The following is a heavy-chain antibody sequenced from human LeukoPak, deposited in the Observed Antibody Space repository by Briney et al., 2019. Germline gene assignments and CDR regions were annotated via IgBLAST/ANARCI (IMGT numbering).Heavy chain of an antibody. CDR2: ITATSLHI. CDR3: ARDRTGLDY. V-gene: IGHV3-21*01. CDR1: GVTFSGYS. Sequence: GGSLRLSCAASGVTFSGYSMNWVRQAPGKGLEWVSAITATSLHIYYADSVKGRFTISRDNAKNSLYLQMNSLRAEDTAVYYCARDRTGLDYWGQGTLVTVSS. J-gene: IGHJ4*02.